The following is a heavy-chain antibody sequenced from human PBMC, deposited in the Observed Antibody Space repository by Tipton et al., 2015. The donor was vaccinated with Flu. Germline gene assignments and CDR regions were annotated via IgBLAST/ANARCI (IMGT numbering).Heavy chain of an antibody. J-gene: IGHJ4*02. CDR2: VSRTGST. D-gene: IGHD6-19*01. CDR3: PIGVAGAMTNYF. V-gene: IGHV4-38-2*01. CDR1: GDSISSDYY. Sequence: TLSLTCAVSGDSISSDYYWGWIRQFPGKGLEWIGSVSRTGSTIYNPSLKSRVTISIDTSKNQFSLKMKSVTAADMAVYYCPIGVAGAMTNYFWGQGTLVTVSS.